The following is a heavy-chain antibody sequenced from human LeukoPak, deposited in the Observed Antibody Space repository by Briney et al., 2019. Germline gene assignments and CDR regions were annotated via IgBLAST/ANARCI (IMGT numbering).Heavy chain of an antibody. CDR3: ARSRGYSDEGMEIDY. CDR1: GFTFSRNT. J-gene: IGHJ4*02. V-gene: IGHV3-21*01. CDR2: ISSQSSYI. D-gene: IGHD5-18*01. Sequence: PGGSLRLSCAASGFTFSRNTMNWVRQASRKGLEWVSSISSQSSYIYYADSVKGRFTISRDNARNSLYLQMNSLRAEDTAVYYCARSRGYSDEGMEIDYWGQGTLVTVSS.